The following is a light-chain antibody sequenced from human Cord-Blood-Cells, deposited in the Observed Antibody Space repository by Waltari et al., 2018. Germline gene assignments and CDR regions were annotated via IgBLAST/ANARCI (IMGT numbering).Light chain of an antibody. CDR2: QDS. Sequence: SYELTQPPSVSVSPGRTASITCSGDKLGDKYACWYQQKPGQSPVLVIYQDSKRPSGIPERFSGSNSGNTATLTISGTQAMDEADYYCQAWDSSTAWVFGGGTKLTAL. CDR3: QAWDSSTAWV. J-gene: IGLJ3*02. V-gene: IGLV3-1*01. CDR1: KLGDKY.